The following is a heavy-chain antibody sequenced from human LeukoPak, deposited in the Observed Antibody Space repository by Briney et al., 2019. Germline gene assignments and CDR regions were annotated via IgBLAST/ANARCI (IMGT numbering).Heavy chain of an antibody. CDR1: GGSISSSNW. J-gene: IGHJ3*02. Sequence: PSETLSLTCAVSGGSISSSNWWSWVRQPPGKGLEWIGEIYHSGSTNYNPSLKSRVTISVDKSKNQFPLKLSSVTAADTAVYYCARGTGSIAAAGSAFDIWGQGTMVTVSS. CDR2: IYHSGST. V-gene: IGHV4-4*02. D-gene: IGHD6-13*01. CDR3: ARGTGSIAAAGSAFDI.